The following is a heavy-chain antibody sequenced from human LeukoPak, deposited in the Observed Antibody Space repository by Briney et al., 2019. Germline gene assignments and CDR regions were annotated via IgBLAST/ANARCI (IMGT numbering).Heavy chain of an antibody. Sequence: GGSLRLSCAASGFTFSNAWMNWVRQAPGKGLEWVGRIKSETDGETTDYAAPVKDRFTISRDDSKDTLYLQMSSLQTEDTAVYYCTTDGLSSSWSLDYWGQGTLVTVSS. J-gene: IGHJ4*02. CDR2: IKSETDGETT. V-gene: IGHV3-15*01. D-gene: IGHD6-19*01. CDR1: GFTFSNAW. CDR3: TTDGLSSSWSLDY.